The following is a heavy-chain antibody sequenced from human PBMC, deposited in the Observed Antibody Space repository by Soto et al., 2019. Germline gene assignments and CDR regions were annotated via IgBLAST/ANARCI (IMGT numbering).Heavy chain of an antibody. D-gene: IGHD6-6*01. CDR2: ISWGSPYT. CDR3: TKVSYPYSSSSETLFEY. J-gene: IGHJ4*02. Sequence: EVQLVESGGVVVQPGGSLRLSCAASGFTFDAYTMHWVRQAPGKGLEWVSLISWGSPYTYYADSVKGRFTISRDNGQNSLYLQMNSLRTEDTALYYCTKVSYPYSSSSETLFEYWGQGTLVTVSS. V-gene: IGHV3-43*01. CDR1: GFTFDAYT.